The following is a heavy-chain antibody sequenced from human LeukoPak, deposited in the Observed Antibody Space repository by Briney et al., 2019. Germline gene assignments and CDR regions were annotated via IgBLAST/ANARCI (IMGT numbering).Heavy chain of an antibody. CDR3: AKDLRHIAVAGTSGY. CDR2: ISSSSSYI. V-gene: IGHV3-21*04. D-gene: IGHD6-19*01. Sequence: GGSLRLSCAASGFTFSSYSMNWVRQAPGKGLEWVSVISSSSSYIYYADSVKGRFTISRDNSKNTLYLQMNSLRAEDTAVYYCAKDLRHIAVAGTSGYWGQGTLVTVSS. J-gene: IGHJ4*02. CDR1: GFTFSSYS.